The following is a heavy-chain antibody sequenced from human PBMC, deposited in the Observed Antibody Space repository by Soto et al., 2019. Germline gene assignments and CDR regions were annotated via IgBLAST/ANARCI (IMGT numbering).Heavy chain of an antibody. CDR2: TYYRSKWYN. CDR1: GDSVSSNSAA. Sequence: PSQTLSLTCVISGDSVSSNSAAWNWIRQSPSRGLEWLGRTYYRSKWYNDYAVSVKSRITINPDTSKNQFSLQLNSVTPEDTAVDYCAREVVVVPAAIHGLGCMDVWRQGTTGTVSS. J-gene: IGHJ6*02. V-gene: IGHV6-1*01. D-gene: IGHD2-2*02. CDR3: AREVVVVPAAIHGLGCMDV.